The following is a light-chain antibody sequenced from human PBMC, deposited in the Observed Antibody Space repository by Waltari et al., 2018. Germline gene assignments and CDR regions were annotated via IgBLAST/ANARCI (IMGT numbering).Light chain of an antibody. Sequence: YVVTQPPSVSVAPGKTARLTCEGENIETKSVNWYQQKAGQAPLLVMFYDSDRPSGIPGRFSGSNSGSTATLTSNWVEPGDEADYHCQVWDDTNKSGVFGGGTKLTVL. V-gene: IGLV3-21*04. CDR1: NIETKS. CDR2: YDS. CDR3: QVWDDTNKSGV. J-gene: IGLJ3*02.